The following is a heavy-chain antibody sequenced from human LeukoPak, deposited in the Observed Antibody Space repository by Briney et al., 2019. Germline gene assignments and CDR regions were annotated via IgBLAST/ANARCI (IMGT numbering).Heavy chain of an antibody. V-gene: IGHV3-23*01. CDR3: AKFVGSGWYNFDY. Sequence: GGSQRLSCAASGFTFSSYAMSWVRQAPGKGLEWFSAISGSDGSTYYADSVKGRFTISRDNSKSTLYLQMNSLRVEDTAVYYCAKFVGSGWYNFDYWGQGTLVTVSS. J-gene: IGHJ4*02. D-gene: IGHD6-19*01. CDR1: GFTFSSYA. CDR2: ISGSDGST.